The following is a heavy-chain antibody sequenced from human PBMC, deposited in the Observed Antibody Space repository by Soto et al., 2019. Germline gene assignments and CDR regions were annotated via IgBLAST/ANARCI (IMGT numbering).Heavy chain of an antibody. D-gene: IGHD2-15*01. CDR1: GFPFDDYS. J-gene: IGHJ4*02. CDR3: AKAGRSGLSPFDS. CDR2: ISWDGGST. Sequence: PGGSLRLSCAASGFPFDDYSMHWVRQAPGKGLEWVSLISWDGGSTFYADSVKGRFTSSRDSRKNSLYLQMNSLRTEDTALYYCAKAGRSGLSPFDSWGQGTLVTVSS. V-gene: IGHV3-43*01.